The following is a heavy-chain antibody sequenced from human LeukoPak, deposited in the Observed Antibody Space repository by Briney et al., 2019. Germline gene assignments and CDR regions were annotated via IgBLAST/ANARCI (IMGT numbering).Heavy chain of an antibody. CDR3: ARGYYSSGSYYNAYSFHY. D-gene: IGHD3-10*01. CDR1: GYSFTSYW. Sequence: GESLKISCKGSGYSFTSYWIGWVRQMPGKGLEWMGIIYPGDSDTRYSPSFQGQVTISADKSISTAYLQWSSLKASDTAMYYCARGYYSSGSYYNAYSFHYWGQGTLVTVSS. V-gene: IGHV5-51*01. CDR2: IYPGDSDT. J-gene: IGHJ4*02.